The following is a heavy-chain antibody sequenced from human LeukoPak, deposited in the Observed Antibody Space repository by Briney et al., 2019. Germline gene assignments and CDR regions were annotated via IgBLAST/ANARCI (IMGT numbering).Heavy chain of an antibody. V-gene: IGHV1-69*13. J-gene: IGHJ6*02. Sequence: SVTVSCKASGGTFSSYAISWVRQAPGQGLEWMGGIIPIFGTANYAQKFQGRVTITADESTSTAYMELSSLRSEDTAVYYCAVAATPPDYYYYYGMDVWGQGTTVTVSS. CDR3: AVAATPPDYYYYYGMDV. D-gene: IGHD2-21*01. CDR1: GGTFSSYA. CDR2: IIPIFGTA.